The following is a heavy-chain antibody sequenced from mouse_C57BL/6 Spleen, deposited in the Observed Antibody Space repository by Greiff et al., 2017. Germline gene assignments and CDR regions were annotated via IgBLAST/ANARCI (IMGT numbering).Heavy chain of an antibody. CDR1: GYTFTSYW. Sequence: VQLQQPGAELVMPGASVKLSCKASGYTFTSYWMHWVKQRPGQGLEWIGELDPSDSYTNYNQKFKGKSTLTVDKSSSTAYMQLSSLTSEDSAVYYCARETAQAPSYWGQGTLVTVSA. V-gene: IGHV1-69*01. J-gene: IGHJ3*01. CDR3: ARETAQAPSY. CDR2: LDPSDSYT. D-gene: IGHD3-2*02.